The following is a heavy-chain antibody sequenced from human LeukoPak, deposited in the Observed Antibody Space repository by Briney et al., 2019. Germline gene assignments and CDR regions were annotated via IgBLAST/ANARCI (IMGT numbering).Heavy chain of an antibody. CDR1: GGSISSSSYS. D-gene: IGHD1-1*01. V-gene: IGHV4-39*01. J-gene: IGHJ2*01. Sequence: SETLSLTCTVSGGSISSSSYSWGWIRQPPGKGLEWIGSIYYSGSTYYNPSLKSRVTISVDTSKNQFSLKLSSVTAADTAVYYCARLPVWNAYWYLDLWGRGTLVTVSS. CDR3: ARLPVWNAYWYLDL. CDR2: IYYSGST.